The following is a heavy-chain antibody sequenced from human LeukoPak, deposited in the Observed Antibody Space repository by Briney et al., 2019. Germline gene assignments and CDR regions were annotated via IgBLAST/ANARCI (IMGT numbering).Heavy chain of an antibody. CDR1: GFTFSNYA. D-gene: IGHD3-10*01. V-gene: IGHV3-23*01. J-gene: IGHJ4*02. Sequence: GGSLRLSCAASGFTFSNYAMSWVRQAPGKGLEWVSTISVGGGSTYYADSVKGGFTISRDNSENTLNLQMNSLRVEDTAVYYCVKGSERYYYEYWGQGTLVTVSS. CDR3: VKGSERYYYEY. CDR2: ISVGGGST.